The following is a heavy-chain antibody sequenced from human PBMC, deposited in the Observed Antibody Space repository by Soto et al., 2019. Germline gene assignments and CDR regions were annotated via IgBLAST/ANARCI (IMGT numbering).Heavy chain of an antibody. J-gene: IGHJ4*02. CDR3: ASSSPFHY. Sequence: PSETLSLTCSVSSASLSSSTYYWSWIRQPPRRGPEWIGSIYYSGNTYYKPSLKSRVSISIDTSRNQFSLKLTSVTAADTGVYYCASSSPFHYWGPGILVT. D-gene: IGHD6-6*01. CDR1: SASLSSSTYY. CDR2: IYYSGNT. V-gene: IGHV4-39*01.